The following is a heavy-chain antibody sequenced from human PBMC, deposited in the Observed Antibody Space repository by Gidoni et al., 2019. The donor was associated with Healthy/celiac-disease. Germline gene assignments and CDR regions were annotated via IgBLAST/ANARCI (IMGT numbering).Heavy chain of an antibody. CDR1: GFTFSSYE. CDR3: ARGYSYGLGWFDP. Sequence: EVQLVESGGGLVQHGGSLRLSCAASGFTFSSYEMNWVRQAPGQGLEWVTYISSSGSTIYYADAVKGRFTISRDNAKNSLYLQMNSLRAEDTAVYYCARGYSYGLGWFDPWGQGTLVTVSS. CDR2: ISSSGSTI. V-gene: IGHV3-48*03. J-gene: IGHJ5*02. D-gene: IGHD5-18*01.